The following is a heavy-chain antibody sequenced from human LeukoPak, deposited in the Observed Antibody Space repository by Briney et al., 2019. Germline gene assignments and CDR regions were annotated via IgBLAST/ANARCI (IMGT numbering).Heavy chain of an antibody. J-gene: IGHJ4*02. CDR2: ISYDGNEK. CDR1: AFTFSHYP. V-gene: IGHV3-30-3*01. Sequence: GGSLRLSCAASAFTFSHYPMHWVRQAPGKGLEWVAIISYDGNEKYYADSVKGRFTISRDNSKNTLFLQMNSLRTEDMAVYYCAKVNWCSASCADAWGQGTLVTVSS. D-gene: IGHD2-2*01. CDR3: AKVNWCSASCADA.